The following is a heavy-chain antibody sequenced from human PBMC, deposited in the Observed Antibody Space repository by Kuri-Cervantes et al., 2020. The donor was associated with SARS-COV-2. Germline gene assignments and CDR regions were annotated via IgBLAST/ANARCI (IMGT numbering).Heavy chain of an antibody. D-gene: IGHD6-19*01. V-gene: IGHV3-30*14. CDR2: ISYDGSNK. J-gene: IGHJ6*03. CDR3: ARDPSGPTSYYYYYLDV. Sequence: GGSLRLSCAASGFPFSSYAMHWVRQAPGKGLEWVAVISYDGSNKYYADSVKGRFTISRDNSETTLYLQMNSLRPEDTAAYYCARDPSGPTSYYYYYLDVWGKGTTVTVSS. CDR1: GFPFSSYA.